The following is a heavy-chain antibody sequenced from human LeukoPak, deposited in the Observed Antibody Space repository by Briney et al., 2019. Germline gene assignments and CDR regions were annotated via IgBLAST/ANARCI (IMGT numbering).Heavy chain of an antibody. D-gene: IGHD1-14*01. J-gene: IGHJ4*02. CDR1: GGSISSGGYY. Sequence: PSQTLSLTCTVSGGSISSGGYYWSWIRQHPGKGLGWIGYIYYSGSTYYNPSLKSRVTISVDTSKNQFSLKLSSVTAADTAVYYCARLQRDRAWTAIDYWDQGTLVTVSS. CDR2: IYYSGST. V-gene: IGHV4-31*03. CDR3: ARLQRDRAWTAIDY.